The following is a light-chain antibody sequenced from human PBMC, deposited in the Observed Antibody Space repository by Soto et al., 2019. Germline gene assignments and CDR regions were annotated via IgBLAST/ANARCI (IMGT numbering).Light chain of an antibody. CDR3: QQDGISWWT. V-gene: IGKV3-20*01. CDR2: GAS. CDR1: QSVSSSY. Sequence: IVLTHSPVTLTLPPAERATLSCRASQSVSSSYLAWYQQKPGQAPRLLIYGASSRATGIPDRFSGSGSGTDFTLTISRLEPEDFAVYYCQQDGISWWTFGQGAKVDIK. J-gene: IGKJ1*01.